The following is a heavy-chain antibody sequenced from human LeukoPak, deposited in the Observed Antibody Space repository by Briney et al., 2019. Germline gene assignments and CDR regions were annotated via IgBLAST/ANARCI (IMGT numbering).Heavy chain of an antibody. V-gene: IGHV4-59*12. CDR2: IHYSGST. CDR3: ARGPRGSYFRRTVPFDY. J-gene: IGHJ4*02. Sequence: SETLSLTCTVSGGSISRYYWSWIRQPPGKGLVWIGYIHYSGSTNYNPSLKSRVTISVDTSKNQFSLKLSSVTAADTAVYYCARGPRGSYFRRTVPFDYWGQGTLVTVSS. CDR1: GGSISRYY. D-gene: IGHD3-10*01.